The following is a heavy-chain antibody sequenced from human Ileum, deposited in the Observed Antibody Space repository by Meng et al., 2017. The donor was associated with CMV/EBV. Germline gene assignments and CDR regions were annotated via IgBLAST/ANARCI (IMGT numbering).Heavy chain of an antibody. Sequence: QVQLVEFGGGVVQAGGSLRLSCAASGFTFSSYGMHWVRQAPGKGLEWVAIIRNDGSYKYYADSVKGRFTISRDNSKNTLYLQMNSLEPEDTAVYYCVRINYLDHWGQGTLVTVSS. CDR3: VRINYLDH. CDR1: GFTFSSYG. V-gene: IGHV3-30*02. CDR2: IRNDGSYK. J-gene: IGHJ4*02.